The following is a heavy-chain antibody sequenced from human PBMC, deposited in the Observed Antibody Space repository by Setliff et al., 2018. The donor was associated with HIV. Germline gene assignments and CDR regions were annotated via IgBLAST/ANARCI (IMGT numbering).Heavy chain of an antibody. Sequence: SETLSLTCTVSGGYISGSSHYWDWIRQPPGKGLEWIGSISYSENIYYNPSLKSRVTISVDTSKNQFSLRLNSVTAADTAVYYCARQGNIVVVTSFDYWGQGTLVTVSS. CDR3: ARQGNIVVVTSFDY. V-gene: IGHV4-39*07. CDR1: GGYISGSSHY. D-gene: IGHD2-21*02. CDR2: ISYSENI. J-gene: IGHJ4*02.